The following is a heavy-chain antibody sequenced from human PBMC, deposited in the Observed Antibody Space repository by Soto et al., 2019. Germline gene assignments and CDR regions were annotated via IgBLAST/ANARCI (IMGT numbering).Heavy chain of an antibody. D-gene: IGHD5-12*01. CDR2: IWYDGSNK. CDR3: ARDLRPRLTSRLQLPVY. J-gene: IGHJ4*02. CDR1: GVTFSSYG. Sequence: GGSLGLSCAASGVTFSSYGMHGVRQAPGKGLEWVAVIWYDGSNKYYADSVKGRFTISRDNSKNTLYLQMNSLRAEDTAVYYCARDLRPRLTSRLQLPVYWGQGTLVTAPQ. V-gene: IGHV3-33*01.